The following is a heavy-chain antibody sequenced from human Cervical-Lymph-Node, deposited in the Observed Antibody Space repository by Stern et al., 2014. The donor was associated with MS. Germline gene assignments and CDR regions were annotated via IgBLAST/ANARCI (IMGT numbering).Heavy chain of an antibody. CDR1: GGSISSSGYY. CDR2: IHDSGST. CDR3: ATTRWDLFTWNWFDP. V-gene: IGHV4-61*02. J-gene: IGHJ5*02. Sequence: VQLVESGPGLVKPSQTLSLTCTVSGGSISSSGYYWSWIRQPADKGLEWIGRIHDSGSTYYNPSLKSRVTISMVTANNQFSLKLPSVTAADTAVYYCATTRWDLFTWNWFDPWGQGTLVTVSS. D-gene: IGHD1-26*01.